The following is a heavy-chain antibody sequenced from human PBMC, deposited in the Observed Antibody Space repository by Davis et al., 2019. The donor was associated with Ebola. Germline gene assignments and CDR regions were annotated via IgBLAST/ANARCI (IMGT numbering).Heavy chain of an antibody. D-gene: IGHD6-13*01. Sequence: ASVKVSCKASGFTFTSYAISWVRQAPRQGLEWMGWISAYNGNTNSAQKLQGRVTMTTDTSTSTAYMELSSLRSEDTAVYYCARGSSSSHLAGYYYYGMDVWGKGTTVTVSS. CDR2: ISAYNGNT. V-gene: IGHV1-18*04. CDR3: ARGSSSSHLAGYYYYGMDV. CDR1: GFTFTSYA. J-gene: IGHJ6*04.